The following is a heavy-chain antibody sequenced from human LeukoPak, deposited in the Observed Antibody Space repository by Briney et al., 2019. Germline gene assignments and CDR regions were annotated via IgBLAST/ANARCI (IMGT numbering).Heavy chain of an antibody. J-gene: IGHJ5*02. D-gene: IGHD3-10*01. CDR2: IYHIVNT. CDR1: GASVSSGGSS. Sequence: SETLSLACAVTGASVSSGGSSWAWIRQPPGKGLEWIGYIYHIVNTFYNPSLQSRVTISVDRAKNQVSLRLTSVTAADTAVYYCARDSYGLGSNYFDPWGQGTQVTVSS. CDR3: ARDSYGLGSNYFDP. V-gene: IGHV4-30-2*01.